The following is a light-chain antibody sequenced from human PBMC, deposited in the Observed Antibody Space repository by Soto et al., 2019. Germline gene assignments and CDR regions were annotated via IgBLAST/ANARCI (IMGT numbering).Light chain of an antibody. CDR2: DVS. CDR1: SSDIGGYNY. CDR3: ASYTSTRTGL. V-gene: IGLV2-14*03. Sequence: QSALTQPASVSGSTGQSITMSCTGTSSDIGGYNYVSWYQQYPGKAPKLMIYDVSNRPSGVSNRFSGSKSGNTASLTISGLQAEDEAVYYCASYTSTRTGLFGGGTQLTVL. J-gene: IGLJ2*01.